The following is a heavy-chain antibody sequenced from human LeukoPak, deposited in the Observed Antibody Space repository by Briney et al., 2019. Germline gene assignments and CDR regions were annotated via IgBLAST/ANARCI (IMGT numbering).Heavy chain of an antibody. D-gene: IGHD5-18*01. CDR2: ITAGNGNT. J-gene: IGHJ3*02. CDR1: GYNFNSYG. CDR3: ARDLARGYSYGYNAFDI. V-gene: IGHV1-18*01. Sequence: ASVKVSCKASGYNFNSYGIGWVRQAPRQGLEWMGWITAGNGNTNYAQKVQGRVTMTTDTSTSTAYMELRSLRSGDTAVYFCARDLARGYSYGYNAFDIWGQGTMVTVSS.